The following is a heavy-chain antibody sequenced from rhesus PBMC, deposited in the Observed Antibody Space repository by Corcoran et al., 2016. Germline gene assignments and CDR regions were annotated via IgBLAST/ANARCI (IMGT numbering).Heavy chain of an antibody. Sequence: QVQLQESGPGLVKPSENLSLTCAVSGGSIRGYYWNWLRQPPWEGLEWIGYIGGSSGSTYYNPSLKSRVTISTDASKNQFSLKLSSVTAADTAVYYCARTWASFDYWGQGVLVTVSS. CDR1: GGSIRGYY. CDR3: ARTWASFDY. V-gene: IGHV4-165*02. CDR2: IGGSSGST. J-gene: IGHJ4*01.